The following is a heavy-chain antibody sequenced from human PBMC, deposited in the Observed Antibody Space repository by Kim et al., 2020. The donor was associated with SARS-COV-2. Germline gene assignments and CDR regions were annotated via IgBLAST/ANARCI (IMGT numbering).Heavy chain of an antibody. CDR2: MNPNSGNT. CDR1: GYTFTSYD. Sequence: ASVKVSCKASGYTFTSYDINWVRQATGQGLEWMGWMNPNSGNTGYAQKFQGRVTMTRNTSISTAYMELSSLRSEDTAVYYCARVRYYYDSSGYSFGRKNPYYFDYWGQGTLVTVSS. J-gene: IGHJ4*02. D-gene: IGHD3-22*01. V-gene: IGHV1-8*01. CDR3: ARVRYYYDSSGYSFGRKNPYYFDY.